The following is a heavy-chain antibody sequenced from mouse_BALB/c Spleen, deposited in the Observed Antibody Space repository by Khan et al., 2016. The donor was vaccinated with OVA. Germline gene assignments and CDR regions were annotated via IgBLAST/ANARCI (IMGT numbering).Heavy chain of an antibody. J-gene: IGHJ4*01. V-gene: IGHV2-6-5*01. CDR1: GFSLTDYG. CDR3: AKQIWSPYYGMDY. Sequence: VQLKESGPGLVAPSQSLSITCTVSGFSLTDYGVSWIRQPPGKGLEWLGVIWGGGSTYYNSALNSRLSISKDNSKSQVFLKMNSLQTDDTAMYYCAKQIWSPYYGMDYWGQGTSVTVSS. CDR2: IWGGGST. D-gene: IGHD1-1*02.